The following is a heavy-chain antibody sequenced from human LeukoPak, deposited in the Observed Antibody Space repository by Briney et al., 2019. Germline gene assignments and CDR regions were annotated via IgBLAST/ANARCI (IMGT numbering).Heavy chain of an antibody. D-gene: IGHD3-22*01. CDR1: GGSISSYH. CDR2: IYYSGST. J-gene: IGHJ5*02. V-gene: IGHV4-59*01. Sequence: SETLSLTCTVSGGSISSYHWSWIRQPPGKGLEWIGYIYYSGSTNYDPSLKSRVTISVDTSKNQFSLKLSSVTAADTAVYYCARVGGDSSGYWGFDPWGQGTLVTVSS. CDR3: ARVGGDSSGYWGFDP.